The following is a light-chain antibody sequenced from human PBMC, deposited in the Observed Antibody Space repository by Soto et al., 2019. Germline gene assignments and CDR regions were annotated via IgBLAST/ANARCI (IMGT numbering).Light chain of an antibody. CDR1: QNIYNY. CDR3: QQRINWPPGT. V-gene: IGKV3-11*01. CDR2: GAS. Sequence: EIVLTQSPATLSLSPGERATLSCRASQNIYNYLAWYQHKPGQAPRLLIYGASNRATDIPARFSGSGSGTDFTLTISSLEPEDFAVYYCQQRINWPPGTFGQGTKLEIK. J-gene: IGKJ2*01.